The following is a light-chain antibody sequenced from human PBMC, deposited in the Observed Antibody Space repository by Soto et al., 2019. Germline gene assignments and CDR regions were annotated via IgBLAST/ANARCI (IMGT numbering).Light chain of an antibody. CDR2: AAS. Sequence: IQMTQSPSSLSASVGDRLSITCRASQVITNDLGWYQQKPGKAPKRLIYAASTLQSGVPSRFSGSGSGTEFTLPINSLPAEDVATYYCLQLNTYPWTFGQGTKVEIK. CDR1: QVITND. J-gene: IGKJ1*01. V-gene: IGKV1-17*01. CDR3: LQLNTYPWT.